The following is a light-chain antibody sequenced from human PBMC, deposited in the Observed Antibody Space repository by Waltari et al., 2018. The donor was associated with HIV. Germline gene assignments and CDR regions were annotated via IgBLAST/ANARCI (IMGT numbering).Light chain of an antibody. J-gene: IGKJ4*01. CDR1: QNIGTN. Sequence: EIVMTQSPATLSVSPGERATLSCRASQNIGTNLAWDQQKPGQAPRVLIYSATTRATYIPATFSGSGSGTEFTLTITSLQSEDFALYYCQQYSNWPLTFGGGTKVEIK. CDR3: QQYSNWPLT. CDR2: SAT. V-gene: IGKV3-15*01.